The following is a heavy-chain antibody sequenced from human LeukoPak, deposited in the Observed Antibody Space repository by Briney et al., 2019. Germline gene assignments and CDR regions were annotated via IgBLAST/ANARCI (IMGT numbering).Heavy chain of an antibody. V-gene: IGHV1-2*02. Sequence: GASVKVSCKASGHMFTDYYIHWVRQAPGQGLEWMGWMNVDSDATKYEQKFQGRLTMTRDTSISTAFMDLTRLTSDDTAVYYCARDSNLTGTSFDSWGPGTLVTVSS. J-gene: IGHJ4*02. CDR2: MNVDSDAT. D-gene: IGHD3-9*01. CDR1: GHMFTDYY. CDR3: ARDSNLTGTSFDS.